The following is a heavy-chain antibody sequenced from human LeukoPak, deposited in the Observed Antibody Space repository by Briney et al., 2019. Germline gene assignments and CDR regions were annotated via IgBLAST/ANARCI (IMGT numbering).Heavy chain of an antibody. CDR3: ARADGAFDI. CDR2: IYYSGST. Sequence: PSETLSLTCAVYGGSFSDYYWTWIRQPPGKGLEWIGYIYYSGSTYYNPSLKSRVTISVDTSKNQFSLKLSSVTAADTAVYYCARADGAFDIWGQGTMVTVSS. J-gene: IGHJ3*02. V-gene: IGHV4-30-4*08. CDR1: GGSFSDYY.